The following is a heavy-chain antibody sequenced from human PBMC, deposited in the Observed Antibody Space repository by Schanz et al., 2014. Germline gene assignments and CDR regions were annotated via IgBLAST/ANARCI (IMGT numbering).Heavy chain of an antibody. J-gene: IGHJ3*02. CDR3: ATDYSGGGCHI. V-gene: IGHV3-23*01. D-gene: IGHD6-19*01. CDR1: GFTFTTFA. Sequence: EQVLESGGGFVQPGGSLRLSCATSGFTFTTFAMTWVRQAPGKGLEWVSGISDRGDGTNYGDSVRGRFTLSRDNSKNTVYLQMNSLRAEDTALYFCATDYSGGGCHIWGQGTMVTVSS. CDR2: ISDRGDGT.